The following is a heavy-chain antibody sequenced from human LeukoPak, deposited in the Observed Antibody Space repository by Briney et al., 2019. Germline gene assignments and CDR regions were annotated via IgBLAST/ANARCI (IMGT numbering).Heavy chain of an antibody. V-gene: IGHV4-59*01. D-gene: IGHD2-15*01. CDR2: IYYSGST. Sequence: PSETLSLTCTVSGDSIRSYYGSWIRQPRGRVLEWVGHIYYSGSTNYTPSLKSRVTVSVDTSKHQFSLKLSSVTAADTAVYYCASERIIGQPNGYFDLWGRGPLVTVSS. CDR3: ASERIIGQPNGYFDL. J-gene: IGHJ2*01. CDR1: GDSIRSYY.